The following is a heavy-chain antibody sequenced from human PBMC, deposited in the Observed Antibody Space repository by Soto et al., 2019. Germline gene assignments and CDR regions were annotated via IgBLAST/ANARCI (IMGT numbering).Heavy chain of an antibody. J-gene: IGHJ4*02. CDR3: AREGRYFDWFPRGYYFDY. D-gene: IGHD3-9*01. CDR2: FDPEDGET. CDR1: GYTLTELS. Sequence: ASVKVSCKVSGYTLTELSMHWVRQAPGKGLEWMGGFDPEDGETIYAQKFQGRATMTEDTSTDTAYMELSSLRSEDTAVYYCAREGRYFDWFPRGYYFDYWGQGTLVTVSS. V-gene: IGHV1-24*01.